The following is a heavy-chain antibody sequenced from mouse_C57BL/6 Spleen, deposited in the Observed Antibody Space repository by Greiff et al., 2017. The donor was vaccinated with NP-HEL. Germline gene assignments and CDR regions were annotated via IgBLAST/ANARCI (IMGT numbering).Heavy chain of an antibody. D-gene: IGHD2-1*01. CDR1: GFTFSNYW. CDR2: IRLKSDNYAT. Sequence: EVKVEESGGGLVQPGGSMKLSCVASGFTFSNYWMNWVRQSPEKGLEWVAQIRLKSDNYATHYAESVKGRFTISRDDSKSSVYLQMNNLRAEDTGIYYCPRLPGYLRGCFDVWGTGTTVTVSS. V-gene: IGHV6-3*01. CDR3: PRLPGYLRGCFDV. J-gene: IGHJ1*03.